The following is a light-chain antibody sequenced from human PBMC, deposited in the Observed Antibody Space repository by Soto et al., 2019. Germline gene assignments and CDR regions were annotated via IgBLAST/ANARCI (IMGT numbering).Light chain of an antibody. J-gene: IGKJ4*01. Sequence: GDRVTNTCRASQGIGNDVGWYQQKPGKAPKLLIYAASSLQSGVPSRFSGSRSGTDFTLTISSLQPEDFATYYCLQDHNYPLTFGGGTKVEIK. CDR1: QGIGND. V-gene: IGKV1-6*01. CDR3: LQDHNYPLT. CDR2: AAS.